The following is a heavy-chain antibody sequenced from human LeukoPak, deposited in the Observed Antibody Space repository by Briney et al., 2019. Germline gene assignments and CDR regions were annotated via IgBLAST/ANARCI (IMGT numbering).Heavy chain of an antibody. Sequence: PSETLSLTCTVSGGSISSYYWSWIRQPPGKGLEWIGYIYYSGSTNYNPSLKSRVTISVDTSKNQFSLKLSSVTAADTTVYYCARATTLTTVTTPHAFDIWGQGTMVTVSS. J-gene: IGHJ3*02. CDR1: GGSISSYY. D-gene: IGHD4-17*01. V-gene: IGHV4-59*01. CDR3: ARATTLTTVTTPHAFDI. CDR2: IYYSGST.